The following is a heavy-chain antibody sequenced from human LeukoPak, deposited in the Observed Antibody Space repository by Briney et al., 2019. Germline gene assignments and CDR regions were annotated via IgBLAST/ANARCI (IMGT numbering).Heavy chain of an antibody. D-gene: IGHD2-2*02. V-gene: IGHV1-46*01. Sequence: ASVKVSCKASGYTFTSYYMHWVRQAPGQGLEWMGIINPSGGSTSYAQKFQGRVTMTTDTSTSTAYMELRSLRSDDTALYYCARVKALYCSSTSCYRGAFDIWGQGTMVTVSS. CDR1: GYTFTSYY. CDR2: INPSGGST. CDR3: ARVKALYCSSTSCYRGAFDI. J-gene: IGHJ3*02.